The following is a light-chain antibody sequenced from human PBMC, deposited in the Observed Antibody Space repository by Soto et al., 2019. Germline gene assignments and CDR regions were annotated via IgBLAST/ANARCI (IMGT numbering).Light chain of an antibody. J-gene: IGLJ2*01. CDR3: QSFDTSLGRSV. V-gene: IGLV2-8*01. Sequence: QSALTQPPSASGSPGQSVTISCTGTKSDIGVYDFVSWYQHHPGKAPRLIIYEVVQRPSGVPDRFSGSKSGNTASLTVSGLQAADEADYSCQSFDTSLGRSVFGGGTQLTVL. CDR2: EVV. CDR1: KSDIGVYDF.